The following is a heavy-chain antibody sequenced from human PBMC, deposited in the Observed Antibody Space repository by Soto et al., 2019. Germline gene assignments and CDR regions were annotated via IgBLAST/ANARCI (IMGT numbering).Heavy chain of an antibody. CDR1: GYSFSSHW. D-gene: IGHD1-26*01. J-gene: IGHJ4*02. Sequence: PGESLKISCKGSGYSFSSHWIGWVRQMPGKGLEWMGIIYPGDSDTRYSASFQGQVTISADKSISTAYLQWSSLKTSDTAMYYCARSAVGAINPASGTDYWGQGTLVTVSS. V-gene: IGHV5-51*01. CDR2: IYPGDSDT. CDR3: ARSAVGAINPASGTDY.